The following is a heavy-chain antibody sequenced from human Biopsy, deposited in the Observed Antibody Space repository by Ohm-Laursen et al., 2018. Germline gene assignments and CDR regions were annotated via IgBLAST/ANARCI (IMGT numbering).Heavy chain of an antibody. J-gene: IGHJ2*01. CDR2: VTTTSSYI. CDR1: GFDFSDYS. V-gene: IGHV3-21*04. Sequence: SLRLSCSASGFDFSDYSMSWVRQAPGKGLEWVSSVTTTSSYIYYADSVKGRFTISRDSSKNTLYLQLNSLRVEDTALYYCAKDRRTMRVWYFDLWGRGTLVIVSS. D-gene: IGHD4/OR15-4a*01. CDR3: AKDRRTMRVWYFDL.